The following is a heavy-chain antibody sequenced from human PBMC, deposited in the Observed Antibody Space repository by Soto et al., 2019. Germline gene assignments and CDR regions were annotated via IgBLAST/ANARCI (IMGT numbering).Heavy chain of an antibody. CDR3: ARGNPYDFWSGYPYYYYYMDV. CDR2: ISSSSSTI. V-gene: IGHV3-48*01. Sequence: PGGSMRLSCAASGFTFCSYIMNWVRQAPGKGLEWVSYISSSSSTIYYADSVKGRFTISRDNAKNSLYLQMNSLRAEDTAVYYCARGNPYDFWSGYPYYYYYMDVWGKGITVTVSS. CDR1: GFTFCSYI. J-gene: IGHJ6*03. D-gene: IGHD3-3*01.